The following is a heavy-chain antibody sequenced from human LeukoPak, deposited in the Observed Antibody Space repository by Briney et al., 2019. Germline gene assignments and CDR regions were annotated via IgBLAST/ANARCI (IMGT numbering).Heavy chain of an antibody. Sequence: SETLSLTCTVSGGSISSSSYYWGWIRQPPGTGLEWIGSIYYSGSTYYNPSLKSRVTISVDTSKNQFSLKLSSVTAADTAVYYCARRADDYGSLYFDYWGQGTLVTVSS. V-gene: IGHV4-39*01. CDR1: GGSISSSSYY. CDR2: IYYSGST. J-gene: IGHJ4*02. CDR3: ARRADDYGSLYFDY. D-gene: IGHD3-10*01.